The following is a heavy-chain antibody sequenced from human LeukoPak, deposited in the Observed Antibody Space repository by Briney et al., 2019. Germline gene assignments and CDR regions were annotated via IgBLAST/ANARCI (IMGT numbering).Heavy chain of an antibody. J-gene: IGHJ4*02. V-gene: IGHV1-69*05. CDR2: IIPIFGSA. Sequence: SVQVSCKASGATPRRDAISWVRQAPGQGLEWKGRIIPIFGSANYAQRFQSRLTFTTDESTGTVFMELSSFRSDDTAVYFCAGGRVGVAISSYFDQWGQGTLVTVSS. CDR3: AGGRVGVAISSYFDQ. D-gene: IGHD3-3*01. CDR1: GATPRRDA.